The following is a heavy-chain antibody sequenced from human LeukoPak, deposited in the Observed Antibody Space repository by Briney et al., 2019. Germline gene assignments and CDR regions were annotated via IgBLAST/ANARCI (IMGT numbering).Heavy chain of an antibody. CDR2: INQGGSVK. V-gene: IGHV3-7*01. CDR1: GFSFRDCW. Sequence: PGGSLRLSCAASGFSFRDCWMTWVRQAPGKGLEGVANINQGGSVKYYVDSVKGRFIISRDDAKSSLYVQMNSLRDEDTAVYYCARFGYSGWNLEYWGQGTLVTVSS. D-gene: IGHD5-12*01. CDR3: ARFGYSGWNLEY. J-gene: IGHJ4*02.